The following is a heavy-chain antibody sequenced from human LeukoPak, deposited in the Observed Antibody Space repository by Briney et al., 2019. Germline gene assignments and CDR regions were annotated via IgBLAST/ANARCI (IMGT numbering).Heavy chain of an antibody. CDR1: GGSISSSSYY. CDR2: IYYTGTT. D-gene: IGHD3-9*01. CDR3: ARYHQGFDDY. J-gene: IGHJ4*02. V-gene: IGHV4-61*05. Sequence: PSETLSLTCTVSGGSISSSSYYWSWIRQPPGRGLEWIGYIYYTGTTNYNPSLKSRVTISIDTSKNQFSLKLSSVTAADTAVYYCARYHQGFDDYWGQGTLVTVSS.